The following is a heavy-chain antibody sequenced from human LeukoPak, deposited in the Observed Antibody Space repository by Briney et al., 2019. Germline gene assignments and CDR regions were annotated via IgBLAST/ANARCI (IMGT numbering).Heavy chain of an antibody. Sequence: EGSLRLSCAASGFTFSSYWMSWVRQAPGKGLEWVANIKQDGSEKYYVDSVKGRFTISRDNAKNSLYLQMNSLRAEDTAVYYCARDLSLVDYGDYVPGAFDIWGQGTMVTVSS. CDR1: GFTFSSYW. V-gene: IGHV3-7*01. CDR3: ARDLSLVDYGDYVPGAFDI. D-gene: IGHD4-17*01. CDR2: IKQDGSEK. J-gene: IGHJ3*02.